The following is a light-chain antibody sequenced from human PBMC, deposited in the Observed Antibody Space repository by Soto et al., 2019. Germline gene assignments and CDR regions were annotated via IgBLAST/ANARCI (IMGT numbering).Light chain of an antibody. J-gene: IGKJ1*01. CDR2: EAS. V-gene: IGKV1-5*03. CDR3: QQSRNYPWT. Sequence: GARVTITCRASQRIDFYLAWYQQKPGKAPKLLIYEASNLESGVPSRFSGSGYGTEFTLTISSLQPDDFATYYCQQSRNYPWTFGQGTKVDIK. CDR1: QRIDFY.